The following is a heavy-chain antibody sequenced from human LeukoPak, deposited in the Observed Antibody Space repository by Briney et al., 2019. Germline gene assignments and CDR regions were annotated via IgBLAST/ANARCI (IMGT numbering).Heavy chain of an antibody. CDR1: GYTFTSYG. V-gene: IGHV1-2*02. Sequence: ASVKVSCKASGYTFTSYGISWVRQAPGQGLEWMGWINPNSGGTNYAQKFQGRVTMTRDTSISTAYMELSRLRSDDTAVYYCATGTGDRGAFDIWGQGTMVTVSS. J-gene: IGHJ3*02. CDR2: INPNSGGT. D-gene: IGHD7-27*01. CDR3: ATGTGDRGAFDI.